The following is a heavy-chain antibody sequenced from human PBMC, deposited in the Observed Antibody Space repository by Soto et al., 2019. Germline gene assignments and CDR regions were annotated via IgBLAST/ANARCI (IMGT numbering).Heavy chain of an antibody. Sequence: LSLTCTVSGGSISSGGYYWSWIRQHPGKGLEWIGYIYYSGSTYYNPSLKSRVTISVDTSKNQFSLKLSSVTAADTAVYYCARVLAMVRGSRDNWFDPWGQGTLVTVSS. D-gene: IGHD3-10*01. CDR3: ARVLAMVRGSRDNWFDP. V-gene: IGHV4-31*03. CDR2: IYYSGST. CDR1: GGSISSGGYY. J-gene: IGHJ5*02.